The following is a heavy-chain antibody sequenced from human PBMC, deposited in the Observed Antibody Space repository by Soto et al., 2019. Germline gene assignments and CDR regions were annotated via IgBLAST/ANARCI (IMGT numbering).Heavy chain of an antibody. CDR3: AREIVVVPAAYNWFDP. Sequence: QTLSLTCAISWDSVSSNSAAWNLIKQSPSRGLEWLGRTYYRSKWYNDYAVSVKSRITINPDTSKNQFSLQLNSVTPEDTAVYYCAREIVVVPAAYNWFDPWGQGTLVTVSS. CDR2: TYYRSKWYN. CDR1: WDSVSSNSAA. D-gene: IGHD2-2*01. V-gene: IGHV6-1*01. J-gene: IGHJ5*02.